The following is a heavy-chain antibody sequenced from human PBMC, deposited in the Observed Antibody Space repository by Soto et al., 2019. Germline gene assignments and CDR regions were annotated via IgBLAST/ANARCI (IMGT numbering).Heavy chain of an antibody. D-gene: IGHD3-3*01. Sequence: QVQLQESGPGLVKPSQTLSLTCTVSGGSISSGGYYWSWIRQHPGKGLEWIGYIYYSGSTYYNPSLKSRVTISVDTSKNQVSLKLSSVTAADTAVYYCATINTIFGVLTYLDYWGQGTLVTVSS. CDR3: ATINTIFGVLTYLDY. CDR2: IYYSGST. V-gene: IGHV4-31*03. CDR1: GGSISSGGYY. J-gene: IGHJ4*02.